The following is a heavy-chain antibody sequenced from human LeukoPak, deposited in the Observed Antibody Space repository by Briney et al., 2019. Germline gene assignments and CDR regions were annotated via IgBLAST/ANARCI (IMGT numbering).Heavy chain of an antibody. J-gene: IGHJ4*02. D-gene: IGHD3-10*01. V-gene: IGHV3-48*01. CDR3: AREFVGYYYGSGSYDLDY. CDR2: ISSSSSTI. CDR1: GFTFSSYS. Sequence: TGGSLRLSCAASGFTFSSYSMNWVRQAPGKGLEWVSYISSSSSTIYYADSVKGRFTISRGNAKNSLYLQMNSLRAEDTAVYYCAREFVGYYYGSGSYDLDYWGQGTLVTVSS.